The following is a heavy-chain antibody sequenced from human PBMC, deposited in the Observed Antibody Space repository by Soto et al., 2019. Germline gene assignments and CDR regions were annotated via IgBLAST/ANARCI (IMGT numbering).Heavy chain of an antibody. CDR3: AKKGPYCSGGSCYFDDYYFYMDV. J-gene: IGHJ6*03. Sequence: EVQLLESGGGLVQPGGSLRLSCAASGFTFSSYAMSWVRQAPGKGLEWVSAISGSAGSTYYADSVKGRFTISRDNSKNTMYLQMNSLRADATAVFYCAKKGPYCSGGSCYFDDYYFYMDVWGKGTTVTVSS. CDR1: GFTFSSYA. V-gene: IGHV3-23*01. CDR2: ISGSAGST. D-gene: IGHD2-15*01.